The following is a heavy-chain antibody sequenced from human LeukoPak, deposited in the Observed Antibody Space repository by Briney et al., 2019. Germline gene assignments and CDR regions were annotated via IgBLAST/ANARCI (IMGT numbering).Heavy chain of an antibody. V-gene: IGHV5-51*01. Sequence: GESLKISCKASGYIFTNYWIGWVRQMPGKGLEWVGIIHPGDSDIRYRPSFQGQVTISADKSINTAYLQWSSLKASDTAMYFCAKSAYDSHQIDYWGQGTLVTVSS. CDR3: AKSAYDSHQIDY. J-gene: IGHJ4*02. D-gene: IGHD2-8*01. CDR2: IHPGDSDI. CDR1: GYIFTNYW.